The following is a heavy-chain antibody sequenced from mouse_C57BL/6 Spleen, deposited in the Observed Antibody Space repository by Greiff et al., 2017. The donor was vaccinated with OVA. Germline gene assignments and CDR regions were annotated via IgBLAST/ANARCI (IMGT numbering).Heavy chain of an antibody. CDR2: IYPGDGDT. V-gene: IGHV1-82*01. CDR3: ASYYYGSSYWSFDV. J-gene: IGHJ1*03. Sequence: QVQLKQSGPELVKPGASVKISCKASGYAFSSSWMNWVKQRPGKGLEWIGRIYPGDGDTNYNGKFKGKAKLTADKTSSTAYMQLSSLTSEDSAVYFCASYYYGSSYWSFDVWGTGSTVTVSS. CDR1: GYAFSSSW. D-gene: IGHD1-1*01.